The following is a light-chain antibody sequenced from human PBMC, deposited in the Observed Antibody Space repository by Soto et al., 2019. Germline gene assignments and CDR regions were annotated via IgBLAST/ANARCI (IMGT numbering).Light chain of an antibody. CDR2: SDN. CDR3: ATWDDRRGVV. J-gene: IGLJ2*01. Sequence: QSVLTQPPSASGTPGQRVTISCSGSSSNIGSSTVNWYQQLPGTAPKLLIYSDNQRPSGFPDRFSGSKSGTSASLVISGLQSEDEADYSCATWDDRRGVVFGGGTKVTVL. CDR1: SSNIGSST. V-gene: IGLV1-44*01.